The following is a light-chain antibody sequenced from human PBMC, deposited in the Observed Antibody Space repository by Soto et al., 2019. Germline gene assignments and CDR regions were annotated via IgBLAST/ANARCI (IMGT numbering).Light chain of an antibody. CDR1: QGIIDY. V-gene: IGKV1-27*01. J-gene: IGKJ1*01. CDR2: AAS. CDR3: QKSNSAPQT. Sequence: DIQMTQSPSSLSASVGDRVTITCRASQGIIDYLAWYQQKPGKAPQLLIYAASTLQSGVPSRFSGSGSGTDFTLTISGLQPEDVATYSCQKSNSAPQTFGQGTKVVIK.